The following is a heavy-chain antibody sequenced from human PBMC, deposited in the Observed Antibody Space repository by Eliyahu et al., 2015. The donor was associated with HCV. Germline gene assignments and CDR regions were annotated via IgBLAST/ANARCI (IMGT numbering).Heavy chain of an antibody. CDR2: IDWDGDK. V-gene: IGHV2-70*15. Sequence: QVTLRESGPALVRPTQTLTLTCLCSGFSLNTRTMCVSWIRQPPGKALEWLARIDWDGDKYHRSSLKTRVTISKDTSKRQVVLTMTDMDPLDTGTYYCARTIDASGSQYFDYWGQGTLVTVSS. CDR1: GFSLNTRTMC. J-gene: IGHJ4*02. D-gene: IGHD3-10*01. CDR3: ARTIDASGSQYFDY.